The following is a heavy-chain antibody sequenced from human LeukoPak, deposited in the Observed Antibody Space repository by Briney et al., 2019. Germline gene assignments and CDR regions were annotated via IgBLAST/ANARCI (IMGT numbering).Heavy chain of an antibody. CDR3: ARDLHFRVYDSSIYYPY. J-gene: IGHJ4*02. CDR2: IRYDGSNK. D-gene: IGHD3-22*01. Sequence: GGSLRLSCAASGFTFSSYGMHWVRQAPGKGLEWEAFIRYDGSNKYYADSVKGRFTISRDNSKNTLYLQMNSLRAEDTAVYYCARDLHFRVYDSSIYYPYWGQGTLVTVSS. CDR1: GFTFSSYG. V-gene: IGHV3-30*02.